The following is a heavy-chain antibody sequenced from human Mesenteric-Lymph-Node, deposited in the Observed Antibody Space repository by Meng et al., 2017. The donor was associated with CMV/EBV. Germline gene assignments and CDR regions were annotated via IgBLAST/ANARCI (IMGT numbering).Heavy chain of an antibody. CDR1: GFSLSRHGVG. J-gene: IGHJ4*02. Sequence: FPGFSLSRHGVGVGWIRQPPGQALEWLALIYWDDDERYSPSLKSRLTIIKDTSKNQVVLTMTSMDSADTGTYFCAHRRVLYSYLPFDSWGQGTLVTVSS. CDR3: AHRRVLYSYLPFDS. D-gene: IGHD2-2*01. CDR2: IYWDDDE. V-gene: IGHV2-5*02.